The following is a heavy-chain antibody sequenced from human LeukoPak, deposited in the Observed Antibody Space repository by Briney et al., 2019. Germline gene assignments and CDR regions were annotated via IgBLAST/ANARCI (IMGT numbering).Heavy chain of an antibody. Sequence: GGSLRLSCAASGFTFSSYSMNWVRQAPGKGLEWVSSISSSSYIYYADSVKGRFTISRDNAKNSLYLQMNSLRAEDTAVYYCARDQSGWLSDYWGQGTLVTVSS. D-gene: IGHD6-19*01. CDR3: ARDQSGWLSDY. V-gene: IGHV3-21*01. J-gene: IGHJ4*02. CDR1: GFTFSSYS. CDR2: ISSSSYI.